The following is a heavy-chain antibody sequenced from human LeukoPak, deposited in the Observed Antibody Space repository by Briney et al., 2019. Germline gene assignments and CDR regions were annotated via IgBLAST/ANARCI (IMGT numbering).Heavy chain of an antibody. D-gene: IGHD3-16*02. CDR1: GGSFSGYY. V-gene: IGHV4-34*01. CDR3: ARAYDYVWGSYRRSAYYFDY. CDR2: INHSGST. Sequence: SETLSLTCAVYGGSFSGYYWSWIRQPPGKGLEWIGEINHSGSTNYNPSLKSRVTISVDTSKNQFSLKLSSVTAADTAVYYCARAYDYVWGSYRRSAYYFDYWGQGTLVTVSS. J-gene: IGHJ4*02.